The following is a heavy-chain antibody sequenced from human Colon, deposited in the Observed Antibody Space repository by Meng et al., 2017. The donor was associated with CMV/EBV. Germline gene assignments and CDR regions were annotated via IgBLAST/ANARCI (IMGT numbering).Heavy chain of an antibody. CDR1: GYSFSSGYY. J-gene: IGHJ5*02. V-gene: IGHV4-38-2*02. Sequence: SETLSLTCTISGYSFSSGYYWGWIRQPPGKGLEWIGSIYHSGYTYYNPSLKSRVTISVDTSKNQFSLKLSSVTAADTAVYYCARGNIVVVPTAGNWFDPWGQGTTVTVSS. D-gene: IGHD2-2*01. CDR3: ARGNIVVVPTAGNWFDP. CDR2: IYHSGYT.